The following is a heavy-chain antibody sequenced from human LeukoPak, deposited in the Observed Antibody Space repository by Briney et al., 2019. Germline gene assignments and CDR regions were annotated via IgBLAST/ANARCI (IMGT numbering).Heavy chain of an antibody. Sequence: GESLQISCKGSGYSFTSYWIGWVRQMPGKGLEWMGIIYPGDSDTRYSPSFQGQVTISADKSISTAYLQWSSLKASDTAMYYCARPLIAAAANDAFDIWGQGTMVTVSS. CDR3: ARPLIAAAANDAFDI. D-gene: IGHD6-13*01. CDR1: GYSFTSYW. J-gene: IGHJ3*02. V-gene: IGHV5-51*01. CDR2: IYPGDSDT.